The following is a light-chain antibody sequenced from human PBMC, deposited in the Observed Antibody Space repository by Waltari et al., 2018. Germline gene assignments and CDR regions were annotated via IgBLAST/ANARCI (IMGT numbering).Light chain of an antibody. Sequence: AVQLTQSPSSLSASVGDSLTITCRASQDVAHEIGWYQQLPGQAPKLLIYTASSIQSWVPSRVSGSESGADYTLTINSMQPEDGATYDCLQDHIYPRTFGQGTKVEVK. CDR3: LQDHIYPRT. V-gene: IGKV1-6*01. J-gene: IGKJ1*01. CDR1: QDVAHE. CDR2: TAS.